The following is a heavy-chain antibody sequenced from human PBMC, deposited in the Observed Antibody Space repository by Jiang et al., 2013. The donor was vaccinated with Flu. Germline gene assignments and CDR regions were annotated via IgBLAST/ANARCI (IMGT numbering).Heavy chain of an antibody. Sequence: GSGLVKPSGTLSLTCTVSGGSISSYYWSWIRQPPGKGLEWIGYIFYSGSTHYSPSLKSRVTISVDTSKNQFSLKLSSVTAADTAVYYCAKILQGGASFDIWGQGTMVTVSS. J-gene: IGHJ3*02. CDR2: IFYSGST. CDR3: AKILQGGASFDI. V-gene: IGHV4-59*01. CDR1: GGSISSYY. D-gene: IGHD3-16*01.